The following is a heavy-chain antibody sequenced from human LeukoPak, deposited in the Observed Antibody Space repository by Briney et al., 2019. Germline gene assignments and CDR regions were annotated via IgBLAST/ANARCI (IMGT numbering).Heavy chain of an antibody. J-gene: IGHJ3*02. V-gene: IGHV3-48*01. CDR2: ITGSSSK. D-gene: IGHD6-19*01. CDR3: ARADRPATFYAFDI. Sequence: PGGSLRLSCAASGFTLRSYDMGSVRPAPGEGLGRVSQITGSSSKYYADSVRGRFTISRDNAENSLYLQMNSLRAEDTSVYYCARADRPATFYAFDIWGQGTMVTVSS. CDR1: GFTLRSYD.